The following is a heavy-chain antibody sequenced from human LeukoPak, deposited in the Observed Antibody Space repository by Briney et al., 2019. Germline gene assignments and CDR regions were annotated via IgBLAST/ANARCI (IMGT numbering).Heavy chain of an antibody. Sequence: GRSLRLSCAASGFTFDDYAMHWVRQAPGKGLEWVSGISWNSGSIGYADSVKGRFTISRDNAKNSLYLQMNSLRAEDTAVYYCGAGPRNGMDVWGQGTTVTVSS. J-gene: IGHJ6*02. CDR3: GAGPRNGMDV. V-gene: IGHV3-9*01. CDR2: ISWNSGSI. CDR1: GFTFDDYA.